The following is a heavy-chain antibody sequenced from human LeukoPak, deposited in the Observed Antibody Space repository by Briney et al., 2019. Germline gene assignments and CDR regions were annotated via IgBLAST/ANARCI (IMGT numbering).Heavy chain of an antibody. V-gene: IGHV3-30*04. D-gene: IGHD2-8*01. J-gene: IGHJ2*01. CDR3: ASTKSGGWYFDL. CDR1: GFTFGSYA. Sequence: GWSLTLSCATSGFTFGSYAMHWVRQAPGKGLEWVAVIAHDETNRFYADSVKGRFTISRDNARNSLYLQMNSLRAEDTAVYYCASTKSGGWYFDLWGRGTLVTVSS. CDR2: IAHDETNR.